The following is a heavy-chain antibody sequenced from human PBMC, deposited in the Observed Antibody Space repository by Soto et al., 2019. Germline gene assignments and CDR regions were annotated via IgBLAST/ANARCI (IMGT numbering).Heavy chain of an antibody. J-gene: IGHJ4*02. Sequence: PSETLSLTCAVFGGSLSSGGYSWSWIRQPPGKGLEWIGYIYHSGSTYYNPSLKSRVTISVDRSKNQFSLKLSSVTAADTAVYYCARGLGDILTGQLDYWGQGTLVTVSS. D-gene: IGHD3-9*01. V-gene: IGHV4-30-2*01. CDR3: ARGLGDILTGQLDY. CDR1: GGSLSSGGYS. CDR2: IYHSGST.